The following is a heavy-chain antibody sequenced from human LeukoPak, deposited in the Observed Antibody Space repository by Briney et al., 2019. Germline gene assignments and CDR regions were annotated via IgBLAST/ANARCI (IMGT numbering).Heavy chain of an antibody. CDR1: GGSISSSSYY. D-gene: IGHD6-13*01. J-gene: IGHJ4*02. V-gene: IGHV4-39*01. CDR3: TRHTLDDYSSSWPTNN. Sequence: SETLSLTCTVSGGSISSSSYYWGWIRQPPGKGLEWIGSIYYSGSTYYNPSLKSRVTISVDTSKNQFSLKLSSVTAADTAVYYCTRHTLDDYSSSWPTNNWGQGTLVTVSS. CDR2: IYYSGST.